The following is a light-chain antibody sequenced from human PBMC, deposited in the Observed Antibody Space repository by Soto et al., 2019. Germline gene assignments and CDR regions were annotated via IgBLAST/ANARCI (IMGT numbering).Light chain of an antibody. V-gene: IGLV2-23*01. CDR1: SSDVGNYNL. CDR2: EGS. Sequence: QSFLTQPASVSGSPGQSITISCTGTSSDVGNYNLVSWYQQHPGKAPKFMIYEGSKRPSGVSNRFSGSTSGNTASLTISGLQAEDEAHYYCCSYARSSTYVFGTGTKVTVL. J-gene: IGLJ1*01. CDR3: CSYARSSTYV.